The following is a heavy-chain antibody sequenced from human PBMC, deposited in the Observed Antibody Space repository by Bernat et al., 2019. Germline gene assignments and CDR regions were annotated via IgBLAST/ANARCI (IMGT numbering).Heavy chain of an antibody. CDR2: IYYSGST. J-gene: IGHJ5*02. Sequence: QLQLQESGPGLVKPSETLSLTCTVSGGSISSSSYYWGWIRQPPGKGLEWIGRIYYSGSTYYNPSLKSRVTISVDTSKNQFSLKLSSVTAADTAVYYCARPRMSYCTNGVCYSWWFDPWGQGTLVTVSS. CDR3: ARPRMSYCTNGVCYSWWFDP. CDR1: GGSISSSSYY. D-gene: IGHD2-8*01. V-gene: IGHV4-39*01.